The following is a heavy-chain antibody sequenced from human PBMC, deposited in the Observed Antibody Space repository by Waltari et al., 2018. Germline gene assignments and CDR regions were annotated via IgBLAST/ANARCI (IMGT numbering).Heavy chain of an antibody. J-gene: IGHJ4*02. CDR1: GYTYTSYD. CDR2: MNPNSGNT. CDR3: ARGRGGSQETEIDY. V-gene: IGHV1-8*03. D-gene: IGHD1-26*01. Sequence: QVQLVQSGAEVKKPGASVKVSCKASGYTYTSYDITWVRQATGQGLEWMGWMNPNSGNTGYAQKFQGRVTITRNTSISTAYMELSSLRSEDTAVYYCARGRGGSQETEIDYWGQGTLVTVSS.